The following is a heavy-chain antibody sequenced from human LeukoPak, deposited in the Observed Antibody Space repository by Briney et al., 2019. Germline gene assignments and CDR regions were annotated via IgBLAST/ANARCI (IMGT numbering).Heavy chain of an antibody. CDR1: GFTFSDYY. Sequence: GGSLRLSCAASGFTFSDYYMSWIRQAPGKGLEWVSYISSCSYTNYADSVKGRFTISRDNAKNSLYLQMNSLRAEDTAVYYCAGSPGIAAAGAYSWFDPWGQGTLVTVSS. CDR2: ISSCSYT. V-gene: IGHV3-11*06. CDR3: AGSPGIAAAGAYSWFDP. J-gene: IGHJ5*02. D-gene: IGHD6-13*01.